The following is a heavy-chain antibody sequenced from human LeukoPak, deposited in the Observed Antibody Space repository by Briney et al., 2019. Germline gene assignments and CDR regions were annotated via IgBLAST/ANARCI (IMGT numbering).Heavy chain of an antibody. J-gene: IGHJ4*02. CDR1: GGSFSGYY. V-gene: IGHV4-34*01. Sequence: SETLSLTCAVYGGSFSGYYRSWLRQPPGKGLEWIGEINHSGSTNYNPSLKSRVTISVDTSKNQFSLKLSSVTAADTAVYYCARYGSGTMRYWGQGTLVTVSS. CDR3: ARYGSGTMRY. CDR2: INHSGST. D-gene: IGHD3-10*01.